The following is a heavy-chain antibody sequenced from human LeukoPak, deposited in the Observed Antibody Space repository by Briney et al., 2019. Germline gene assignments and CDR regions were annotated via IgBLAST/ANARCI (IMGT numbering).Heavy chain of an antibody. CDR2: INHSGST. V-gene: IGHV4-34*01. CDR3: ARLRHRGNYDISSRGSYMDV. D-gene: IGHD3-9*01. Sequence: KASESLSLTCAVYGGSFSGYYWSWIRQPPGKGLEWIGEINHSGSTNYNPSLKSRVTISVDTSKNQFSLKLSSVTAADTAGYYCARLRHRGNYDISSRGSYMDVWGKGTTVTISS. J-gene: IGHJ6*03. CDR1: GGSFSGYY.